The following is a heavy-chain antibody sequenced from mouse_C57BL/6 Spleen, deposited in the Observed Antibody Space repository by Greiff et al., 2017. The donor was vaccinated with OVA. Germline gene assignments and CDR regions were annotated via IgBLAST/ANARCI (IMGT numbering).Heavy chain of an antibody. D-gene: IGHD1-1*01. CDR3: ARNYYGSSRYFDG. V-gene: IGHV5-17*01. Sequence: EVQVVESGGGLVKPGGSLKLSCAASGFTFSDYGMHWVRQAPETGLEWVAYISSGSSTIYYADTVKGRFTISRDNAKNPLFLQMTSLRSEDTAMYYCARNYYGSSRYFDGWGTGTTVTVSS. J-gene: IGHJ1*03. CDR1: GFTFSDYG. CDR2: ISSGSSTI.